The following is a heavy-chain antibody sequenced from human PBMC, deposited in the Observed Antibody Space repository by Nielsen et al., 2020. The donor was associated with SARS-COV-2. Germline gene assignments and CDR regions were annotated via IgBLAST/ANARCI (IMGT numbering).Heavy chain of an antibody. V-gene: IGHV3-64D*06. Sequence: WIRQPPGKGLEYVSAISSNGGSTYYADSVKGRFTISRDNSKNTPYLQMSSLRAEDTAVYYCAREGGDRPYYDFWSGYFLVAFDYWGQGTLVTVSS. CDR3: AREGGDRPYYDFWSGYFLVAFDY. J-gene: IGHJ4*02. CDR2: ISSNGGST. D-gene: IGHD3-3*01.